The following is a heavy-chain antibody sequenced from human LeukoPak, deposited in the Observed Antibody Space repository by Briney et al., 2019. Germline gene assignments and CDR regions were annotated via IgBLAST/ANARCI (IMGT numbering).Heavy chain of an antibody. CDR2: IYYSGST. J-gene: IGHJ3*02. CDR1: GGSISSGDYY. V-gene: IGHV4-30-4*08. Sequence: PSETLSLTCTVSGGSISSGDYYWSWIRRPPGKGLEWIGYIYYSGSTYYNPSLKSRVTISVDTSKNQFSLKLSSVTAADTAVYYCAREGWPFGAFDIWGQGTMVTVSS. D-gene: IGHD3-16*01. CDR3: AREGWPFGAFDI.